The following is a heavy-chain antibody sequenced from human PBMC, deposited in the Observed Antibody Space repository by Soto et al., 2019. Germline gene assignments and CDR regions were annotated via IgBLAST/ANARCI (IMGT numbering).Heavy chain of an antibody. CDR2: IFSNDEK. D-gene: IGHD3-3*02. Sequence: QVTLKESGPVLVKPTETLTLTCTVSGFSLSNAEMGVSWIRQPPGKALEWLAHIFSNDEKSYNTSLKSRLTISKETSKSQVVLSMTNMDPVDTATYYCARIRLASDMDVWGKGTTVTVSS. J-gene: IGHJ6*03. CDR3: ARIRLASDMDV. V-gene: IGHV2-26*01. CDR1: GFSLSNAEMG.